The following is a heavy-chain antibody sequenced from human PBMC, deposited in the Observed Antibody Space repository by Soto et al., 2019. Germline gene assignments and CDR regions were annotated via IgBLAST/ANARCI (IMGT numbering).Heavy chain of an antibody. J-gene: IGHJ6*02. CDR2: ISHSGST. V-gene: IGHV4-4*02. CDR3: ARGIKDPEEVRGVGYYGMDV. Sequence: KTSETLSLTCAVSGDSINSSHWWNWVRQPPGKGLEWIGQISHSGSTNYNPSLTSRVNISVDRSKNQFSLKLSSVTAADTAVYYCARGIKDPEEVRGVGYYGMDVWGQGTTVTVSS. D-gene: IGHD3-10*01. CDR1: GDSINSSHW.